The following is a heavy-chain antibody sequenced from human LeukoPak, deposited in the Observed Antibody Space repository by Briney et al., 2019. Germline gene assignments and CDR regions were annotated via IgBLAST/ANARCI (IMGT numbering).Heavy chain of an antibody. CDR1: GGSISSSSYY. J-gene: IGHJ6*03. V-gene: IGHV4-39*01. D-gene: IGHD3-16*01. CDR2: IYYSGST. Sequence: PSETLSLTCTVSGGSISSSSYYWGWIRQPPGKGLEWIGSIYYSGSTYYNPSLKSRVTISVDTSKNQFSLKLSSVTAADTAVYYCARHRVPAGEWEQYYYYYYMDVWGKGTTVTVSS. CDR3: ARHRVPAGEWEQYYYYYYMDV.